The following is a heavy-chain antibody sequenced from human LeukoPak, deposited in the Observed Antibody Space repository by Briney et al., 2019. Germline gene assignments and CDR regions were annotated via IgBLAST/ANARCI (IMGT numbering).Heavy chain of an antibody. Sequence: PSETLSLTCTVSGGSISSGGYYWSWIRQHPGKGLEWIGYIYYSGNTYYNPSLKSRVTISVDTSKNQFSLKLSSVTAADTAVYYCARVISSTVVTFDYWGQGTLVTVSS. J-gene: IGHJ4*02. V-gene: IGHV4-31*03. CDR1: GGSISSGGYY. CDR3: ARVISSTVVTFDY. CDR2: IYYSGNT. D-gene: IGHD4-23*01.